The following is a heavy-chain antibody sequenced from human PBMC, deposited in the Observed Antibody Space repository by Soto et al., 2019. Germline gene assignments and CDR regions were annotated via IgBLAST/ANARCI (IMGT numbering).Heavy chain of an antibody. J-gene: IGHJ6*03. CDR1: GFTFSSYG. Sequence: GGSLRLSCAASGFTFSSYGMHWVRQAPGKGLEWVAVISYDGSNKYYADSVKGRFTISRDNAKNTLYLQMNSLRAEDTAVYYCAREVRFLEWLFYYYMDVWGKGTTVTVSS. CDR3: AREVRFLEWLFYYYMDV. V-gene: IGHV3-30*03. CDR2: ISYDGSNK. D-gene: IGHD3-3*01.